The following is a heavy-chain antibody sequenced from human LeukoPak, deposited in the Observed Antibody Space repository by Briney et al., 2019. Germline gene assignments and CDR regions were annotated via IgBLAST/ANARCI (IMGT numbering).Heavy chain of an antibody. Sequence: GASLRLSCAPSGLTFRSYGMHWVRQAPGKGLQWVAVIGYDGNYKHYAESVKGRFSISRDNSKNTLYLQMNSLRAEDTAVYYCARDPATVTSYFDYWGQGTLVTVSS. D-gene: IGHD4-17*01. CDR2: IGYDGNYK. CDR3: ARDPATVTSYFDY. CDR1: GLTFRSYG. V-gene: IGHV3-33*01. J-gene: IGHJ4*02.